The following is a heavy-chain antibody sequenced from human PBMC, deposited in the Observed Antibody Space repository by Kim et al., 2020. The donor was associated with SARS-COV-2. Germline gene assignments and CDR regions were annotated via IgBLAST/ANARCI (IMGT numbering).Heavy chain of an antibody. CDR3: AKDSQWELPHGYFDY. CDR1: GFTFDDYA. D-gene: IGHD1-26*01. CDR2: ISWNSGSI. J-gene: IGHJ4*02. V-gene: IGHV3-9*01. Sequence: GGSLRLSCAASGFTFDDYAMHWVRQAPGKGLEWVSGISWNSGSIGYADSVKGRFTISRDNAKNSLYLQMNSLRAEDTALYYCAKDSQWELPHGYFDYWGQGTLVTVSS.